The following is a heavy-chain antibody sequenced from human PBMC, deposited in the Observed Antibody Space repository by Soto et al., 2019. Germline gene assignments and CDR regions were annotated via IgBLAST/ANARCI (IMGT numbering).Heavy chain of an antibody. CDR2: ISYDGSNK. V-gene: IGHV3-30*18. J-gene: IGHJ6*03. Sequence: QVQLVESGGGVVQPGRSLRLSCAASGFTFSSYGMHWVRQAPGKGLEWVAVISYDGSNKYYSDSVKGRFTISRDNSKNSLYLQMNSLRAEDTAVYYCAKDIYEFWSGYLPGYYYMDVWGKGTTATVSS. CDR1: GFTFSSYG. D-gene: IGHD3-3*01. CDR3: AKDIYEFWSGYLPGYYYMDV.